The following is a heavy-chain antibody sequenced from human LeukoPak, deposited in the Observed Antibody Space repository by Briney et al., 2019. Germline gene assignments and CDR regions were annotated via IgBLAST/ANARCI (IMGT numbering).Heavy chain of an antibody. Sequence: PSVKVSCKASGGTFSSSAISWVRQAPGQGPEWIGQIIPIFGSTKYAQKFQGRVTITTDESTSTAYMELSSLRSEDTAMYYCARGKTIFGVVRWFDPWGQGTLVTVSS. J-gene: IGHJ5*02. CDR2: IIPIFGST. CDR1: GGTFSSSA. D-gene: IGHD3-3*01. V-gene: IGHV1-69*05. CDR3: ARGKTIFGVVRWFDP.